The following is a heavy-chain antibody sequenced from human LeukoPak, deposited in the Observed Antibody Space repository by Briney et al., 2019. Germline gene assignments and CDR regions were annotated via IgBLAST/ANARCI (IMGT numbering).Heavy chain of an antibody. J-gene: IGHJ2*01. CDR3: ASTGEVGWYFDL. V-gene: IGHV1-46*01. D-gene: IGHD3-16*01. CDR1: GYTFTNYY. CDR2: INPNSGGT. Sequence: ASVKVSCKASGYTFTNYYIHWVRQAPGQGLEWMGWINPNSGGTNYAQKFQGRVTMTRDMSTSAVYMELSSLRSEDTAVYYCASTGEVGWYFDLWGRGTLVTVSS.